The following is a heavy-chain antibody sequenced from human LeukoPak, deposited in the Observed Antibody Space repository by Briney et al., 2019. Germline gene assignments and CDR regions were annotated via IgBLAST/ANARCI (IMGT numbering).Heavy chain of an antibody. J-gene: IGHJ4*02. Sequence: SETLSLTCTVSGGSISSSSYYWGWIRQPPGKGLEWIGSIYYSGSTYHNPSLKSRATISVDTSKNQFSLKLSSVTAADTAVYYCASHHYGGILYYFDYWGQGTLVTVSS. CDR3: ASHHYGGILYYFDY. CDR1: GGSISSSSYY. V-gene: IGHV4-39*01. CDR2: IYYSGST. D-gene: IGHD4-23*01.